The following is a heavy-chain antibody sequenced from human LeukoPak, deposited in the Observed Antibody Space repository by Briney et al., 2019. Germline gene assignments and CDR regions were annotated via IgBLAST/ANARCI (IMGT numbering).Heavy chain of an antibody. V-gene: IGHV3-33*01. Sequence: PGRSLRLSCAASGFTFRTYGMHWVRQAPGKGLEWVAVIWYDGSNKYYADSVKGRFTISRDNSKNTLYLQMNSLRAEDTAVYYCARGRVVPAAARYYFDYWGQGTLVTVSS. D-gene: IGHD2-2*01. CDR3: ARGRVVPAAARYYFDY. CDR2: IWYDGSNK. CDR1: GFTFRTYG. J-gene: IGHJ4*02.